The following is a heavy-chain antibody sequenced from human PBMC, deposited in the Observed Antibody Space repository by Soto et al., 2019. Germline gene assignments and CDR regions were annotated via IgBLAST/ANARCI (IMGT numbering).Heavy chain of an antibody. Sequence: SETLSLTCTVSGGSISSSSYYWGWIRQPPGKGLEWIGSIYYSGSTYYNPSLKSRVTISVDTSKNQFSLKLSSVTAADTAVYYCARQYMAFTLVPDAMDGVQYYYYYGLDVWGQGTTVTVSS. J-gene: IGHJ6*02. CDR1: GGSISSSSYY. CDR2: IYYSGST. D-gene: IGHD2-2*01. V-gene: IGHV4-39*01. CDR3: ARQYMAFTLVPDAMDGVQYYYYYGLDV.